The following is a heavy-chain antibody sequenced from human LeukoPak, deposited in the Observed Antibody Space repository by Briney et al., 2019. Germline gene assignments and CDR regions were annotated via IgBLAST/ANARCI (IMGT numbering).Heavy chain of an antibody. CDR3: VRGYSFGPYGMDV. V-gene: IGHV3-64D*09. CDR1: GFPFSSYA. D-gene: IGHD2-15*01. J-gene: IGHJ6*02. Sequence: LSGGSLRLSCSASGFPFSSYAMHWVRQPPGKGLEYVSAISDSGGSTYYADSVKGRFTFSRDNSKNTLYLQMSSLRAEDTAVYFCVRGYSFGPYGMDVWGQGTTVTVSS. CDR2: ISDSGGST.